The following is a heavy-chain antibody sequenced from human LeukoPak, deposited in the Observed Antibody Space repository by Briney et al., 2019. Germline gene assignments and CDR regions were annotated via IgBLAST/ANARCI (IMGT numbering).Heavy chain of an antibody. CDR3: ARASGGYNWNSIDY. V-gene: IGHV3-7*01. CDR2: IKQDGSEK. J-gene: IGHJ4*02. CDR1: GFTFSSYW. D-gene: IGHD1-7*01. Sequence: GGSLRLSCAASGFTFSSYWMSWVRQAPGKGLEWVANIKQDGSEKYYVDSVKGRFTISRDNAKNSLYLQMNSLRAEDTAVYYCARASGGYNWNSIDYWGQGTLVTVSS.